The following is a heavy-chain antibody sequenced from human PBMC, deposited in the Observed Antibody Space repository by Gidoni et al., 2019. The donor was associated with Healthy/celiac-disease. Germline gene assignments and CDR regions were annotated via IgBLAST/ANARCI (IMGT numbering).Heavy chain of an antibody. V-gene: IGHV3-43*02. D-gene: IGHD6-13*01. Sequence: EVQLVESGGGVVQPGGSRRLSCAASGFPFDDYAMHWVRQGPGKGLEWVSLIRGDGGSTYYADSVKGRFTISRDNSKNSLYLQMNSLRTEDTALYYCAKEGSIAAAGAFDYWGQGTLVTVSS. J-gene: IGHJ4*02. CDR2: IRGDGGST. CDR3: AKEGSIAAAGAFDY. CDR1: GFPFDDYA.